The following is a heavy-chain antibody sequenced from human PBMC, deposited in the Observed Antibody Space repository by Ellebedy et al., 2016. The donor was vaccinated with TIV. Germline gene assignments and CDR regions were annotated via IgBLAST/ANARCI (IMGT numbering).Heavy chain of an antibody. CDR3: ASLHSSGYSLRANWFDP. Sequence: AASVKVSCKASGGTFSTYAISWVRQAPGQGLEWMGRIIPILGIANYAQMFQGRVTINADKSMSTAYMELNSLTSEDTAVYYCASLHSSGYSLRANWFDPWGQGTLVTVSS. J-gene: IGHJ5*02. CDR2: IIPILGIA. D-gene: IGHD3-22*01. CDR1: GGTFSTYA. V-gene: IGHV1-69*04.